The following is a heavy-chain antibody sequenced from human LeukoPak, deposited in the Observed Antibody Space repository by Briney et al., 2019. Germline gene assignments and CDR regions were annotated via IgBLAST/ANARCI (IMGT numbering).Heavy chain of an antibody. CDR2: VSSSSSTT. CDR1: GFTFSSYS. Sequence: QAGGSLRLSCAASGFTFSSYSMNWVRQAPGKGLEWVSYVSSSSSTTYYADSVKGRFTISRDNSKNTLYLQMNSLRAEDTAVYYCAKVNSGYSYGLDYWGQGTLVTVSS. J-gene: IGHJ4*02. CDR3: AKVNSGYSYGLDY. V-gene: IGHV3-48*01. D-gene: IGHD5-18*01.